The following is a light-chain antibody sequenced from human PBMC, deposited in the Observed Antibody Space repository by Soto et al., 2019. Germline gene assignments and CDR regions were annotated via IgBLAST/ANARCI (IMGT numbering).Light chain of an antibody. CDR1: RSFASSY. J-gene: IGKJ2*01. Sequence: EIVLTQSPVTLSLSPGERATLSCRASRSFASSYLGWYQQKPGQAPRLLIYAASTRATGIPDRFSGSGSATDFTLTISRLEPEDSAVYYCQHYASSPPYTFGQGNKLEIK. CDR2: AAS. CDR3: QHYASSPPYT. V-gene: IGKV3-20*01.